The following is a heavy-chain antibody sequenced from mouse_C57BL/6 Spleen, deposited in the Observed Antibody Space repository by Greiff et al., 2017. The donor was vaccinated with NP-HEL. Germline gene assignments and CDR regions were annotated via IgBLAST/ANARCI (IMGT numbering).Heavy chain of an antibody. CDR2: IRTKANGYKT. V-gene: IGHV7-3*01. CDR3: ARYKGDAMDY. Sequence: EVKLVESGGGLVQPGGSLSLFCAAFGFTFPDHHLSWVRQPPGTALEWLGFIRTKANGYKTEHSASVKGRFTISRDNSQSILYLQMHALGAEDSATYYCARYKGDAMDYWGQGTSVTVSS. D-gene: IGHD3-3*01. CDR1: GFTFPDHH. J-gene: IGHJ4*01.